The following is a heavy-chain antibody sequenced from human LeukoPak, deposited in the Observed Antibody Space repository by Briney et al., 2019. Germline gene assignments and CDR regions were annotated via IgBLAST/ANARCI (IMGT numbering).Heavy chain of an antibody. CDR2: IRYDGSNK. Sequence: GGSLRLSCAASGFTFSGYGMHWARQAPGKGLEWVAFIRYDGSNKYYADSVKGRFTISRDNSKNTLYLQMNSLKAEDTAVFYCAKDSVGYTYGSPLDYWGQGTLVTVSS. J-gene: IGHJ4*02. CDR3: AKDSVGYTYGSPLDY. D-gene: IGHD5-18*01. CDR1: GFTFSGYG. V-gene: IGHV3-30*02.